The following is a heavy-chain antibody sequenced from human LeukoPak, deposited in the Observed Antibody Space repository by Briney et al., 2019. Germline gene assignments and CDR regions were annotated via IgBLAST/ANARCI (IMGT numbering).Heavy chain of an antibody. V-gene: IGHV3-30*04. CDR2: ISFDGTNK. J-gene: IGHJ3*01. CDR1: GFTISGDA. Sequence: PGTPLRLSCTASGFTISGDAMHWVRQAPGKGLQLVSDISFDGTNKNYAASVKGRFTISRDNSKNTLFLQMNSPTTDDTALFYCARETHDALDLWGPGTLVTVSS. CDR3: ARETHDALDL.